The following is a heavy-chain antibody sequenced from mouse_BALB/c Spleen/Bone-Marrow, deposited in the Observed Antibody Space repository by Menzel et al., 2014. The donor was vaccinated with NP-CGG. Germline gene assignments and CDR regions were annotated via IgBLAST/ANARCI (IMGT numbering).Heavy chain of an antibody. V-gene: IGHV1-52*01. CDR1: GYTFTSYW. Sequence: VQRVESGAGLVRPGASVKLSCKASGYTFTSYWMNWVKQRPEQGLEWIGRIDPYDSETHYNQKFKDKAILTLDKSSSTAYMQLSSLTSEDSAVYYCARGLQGAMDYWGQGTSVTVSS. CDR3: ARGLQGAMDY. D-gene: IGHD3-2*02. J-gene: IGHJ4*01. CDR2: IDPYDSET.